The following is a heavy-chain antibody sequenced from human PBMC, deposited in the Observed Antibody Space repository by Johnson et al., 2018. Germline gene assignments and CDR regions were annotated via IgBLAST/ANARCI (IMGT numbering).Heavy chain of an antibody. Sequence: VQLVESGGGLVKPGGSLRLSCAASGFTFSSYGMHWVRQAPGKGLECVAVIWYDGSNKYYADSVTGRFTISRDNSKNTLYLKMNSRKTEDAAVDYCTRGRRDFQRRGQGNLVTVSS. J-gene: IGHJ1*01. CDR2: IWYDGSNK. CDR1: GFTFSSYG. D-gene: IGHD5-24*01. V-gene: IGHV3-33*01. CDR3: TRGRRDFQR.